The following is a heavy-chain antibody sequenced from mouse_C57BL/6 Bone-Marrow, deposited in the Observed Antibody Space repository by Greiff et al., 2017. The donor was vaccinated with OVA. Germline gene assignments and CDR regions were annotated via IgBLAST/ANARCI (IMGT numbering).Heavy chain of an antibody. Sequence: VQLQQSGPELVKPGASVKIPCKASGYTFTDYNMDWVKQSHGTSLEWIGDINPNNGGTNYNQQFKGKATLNVDKSSSTAYMEHRNLAAEDTEVYYCARPIGNSDAMDYWGQGTSVTVSS. J-gene: IGHJ4*01. CDR1: GYTFTDYN. D-gene: IGHD2-1*01. V-gene: IGHV1-18*01. CDR3: ARPIGNSDAMDY. CDR2: INPNNGGT.